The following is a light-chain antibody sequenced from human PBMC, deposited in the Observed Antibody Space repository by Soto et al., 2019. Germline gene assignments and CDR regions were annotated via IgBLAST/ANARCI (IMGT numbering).Light chain of an antibody. CDR2: TTS. V-gene: IGKV1-39*01. Sequence: DIEMTQSTSSLSASVGDRVTITCRASQTVSKFVNWYQQKPGKVPTLLIFTTSTLHSGVPSRFSGSGSGTEFTLTINGLQPEDFATYYCQQTYTLPRTFAQGTKVDI. CDR3: QQTYTLPRT. CDR1: QTVSKF. J-gene: IGKJ1*01.